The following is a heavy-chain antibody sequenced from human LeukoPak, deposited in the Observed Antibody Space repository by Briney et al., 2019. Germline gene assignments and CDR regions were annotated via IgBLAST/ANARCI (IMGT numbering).Heavy chain of an antibody. CDR3: SSSGQGAFDI. V-gene: IGHV3-30*03. D-gene: IGHD5-12*01. Sequence: QPGGSLRLSCAASGFTFSSYGMHWVRQAPGKGLEWVAVISYDGSNKYYADSVKGRFTISRDNSKNTLYLQMNSLRAEDTAVYYCSSSGQGAFDIWGQGTMVTVSS. J-gene: IGHJ3*02. CDR1: GFTFSSYG. CDR2: ISYDGSNK.